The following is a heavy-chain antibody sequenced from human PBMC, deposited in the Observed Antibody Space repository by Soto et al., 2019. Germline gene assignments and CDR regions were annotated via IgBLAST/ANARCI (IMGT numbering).Heavy chain of an antibody. D-gene: IGHD2-15*01. Sequence: QVQLQESGPGLVKPSGPLSLTCAVSSGTISSSNWWTWVRQPPGKGLEWIGEINQSGSPNYNPSLRSRVTISVDKSKSQFFLKLSSVTAADTAIYYCAGLGMVAAHREFDPWGQGTLVTVSS. CDR1: SGTISSSNW. CDR3: AGLGMVAAHREFDP. J-gene: IGHJ5*02. V-gene: IGHV4-4*02. CDR2: INQSGSP.